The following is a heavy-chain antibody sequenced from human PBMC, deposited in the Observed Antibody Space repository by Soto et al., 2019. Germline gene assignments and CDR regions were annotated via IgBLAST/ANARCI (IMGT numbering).Heavy chain of an antibody. CDR1: GGTFSSYA. Sequence: QVQLVQSGAEVKKPGSSVKVSCKASGGTFSSYAISWVRQAPGQGREWMGGIIPIFGTANYAQKFQGRVTITADESTSTAYMELSSLRSEHTAVYYCARAGIVVVVAATPGDWFDPWGQGTLVTVSS. J-gene: IGHJ5*02. V-gene: IGHV1-69*12. CDR3: ARAGIVVVVAATPGDWFDP. D-gene: IGHD2-15*01. CDR2: IIPIFGTA.